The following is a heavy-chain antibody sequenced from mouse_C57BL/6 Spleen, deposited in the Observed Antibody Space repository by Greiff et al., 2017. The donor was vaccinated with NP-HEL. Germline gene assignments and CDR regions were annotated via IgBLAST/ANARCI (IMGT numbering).Heavy chain of an antibody. J-gene: IGHJ1*03. D-gene: IGHD1-1*01. CDR2: IYPGDGDT. CDR1: GYAFSSSW. Sequence: VQLQQSGPELVKPGASVKISCKASGYAFSSSWMNWVKQRPGKGLEWIGRIYPGDGDTNNNGKFKGKATLTTDKSSSTAYMQLSSLTSEDSAVDVVARGVYYYGKEYFDVWGTGTTVTVSS. V-gene: IGHV1-82*01. CDR3: ARGVYYYGKEYFDV.